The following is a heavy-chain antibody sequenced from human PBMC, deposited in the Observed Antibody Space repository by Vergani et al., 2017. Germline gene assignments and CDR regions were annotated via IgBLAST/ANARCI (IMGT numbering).Heavy chain of an antibody. CDR3: ARDCQPSGSYCAFDI. D-gene: IGHD1-26*01. Sequence: QVQLVQSGAEVKKPGASVKVSCKASGYTFTSYAMHWVRQAPGQRLEWMGWINTGNGNTKYSQKFQGRVTITADESTSTAYMELSSLRSEDTAVYYCARDCQPSGSYCAFDIWGQGTMVTVSS. CDR2: INTGNGNT. CDR1: GYTFTSYA. J-gene: IGHJ3*02. V-gene: IGHV1-3*04.